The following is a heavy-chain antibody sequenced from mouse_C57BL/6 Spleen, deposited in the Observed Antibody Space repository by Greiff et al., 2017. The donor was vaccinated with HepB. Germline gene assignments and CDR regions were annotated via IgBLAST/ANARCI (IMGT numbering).Heavy chain of an antibody. Sequence: EVKLQESGPELVKPGASVKISCKASGYSFTGYYMNWVKQSPEKSLEWIGEINPSTGGTTYNQKFKAKATLTVDKSSSTAYMQLKSLTSEDSAVYYCARRVGNSWYFDVWGTGTTVTVSS. D-gene: IGHD2-1*01. V-gene: IGHV1-42*01. CDR1: GYSFTGYY. CDR3: ARRVGNSWYFDV. J-gene: IGHJ1*03. CDR2: INPSTGGT.